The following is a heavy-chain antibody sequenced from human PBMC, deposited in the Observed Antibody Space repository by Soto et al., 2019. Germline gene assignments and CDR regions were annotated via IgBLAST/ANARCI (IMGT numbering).Heavy chain of an antibody. D-gene: IGHD1-7*01. J-gene: IGHJ6*02. V-gene: IGHV1-24*01. CDR1: GYTLTELS. CDR2: FDPEDGET. CDR3: ATVRGEGTGTTEIYYYYGMDV. Sequence: ASVKVSCKVSGYTLTELSMHWVRQAPGKGLEWMGGFDPEDGETIYAQKFQGRVTMTEDTSTDTAYMELSSLRSEDTAVYYCATVRGEGTGTTEIYYYYGMDVWGQGTTVTVSS.